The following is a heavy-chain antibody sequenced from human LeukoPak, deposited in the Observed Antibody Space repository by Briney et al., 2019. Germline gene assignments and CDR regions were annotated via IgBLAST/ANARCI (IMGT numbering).Heavy chain of an antibody. CDR1: GFTFSSYG. D-gene: IGHD6-19*01. J-gene: IGHJ4*02. Sequence: PGGSLRLSCAASGFTFSSYGMHWVRQAPGKGLEWVAFIRYDGGNKYYADSVKGRFTISRDNSKNTLYLQMNSLRAEDTAVYYCAKVRYSSGWFAMSDREYWGQGTLVTVSS. V-gene: IGHV3-30*02. CDR2: IRYDGGNK. CDR3: AKVRYSSGWFAMSDREY.